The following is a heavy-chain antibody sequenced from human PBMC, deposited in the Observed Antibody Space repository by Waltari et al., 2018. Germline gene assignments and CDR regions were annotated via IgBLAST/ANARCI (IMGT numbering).Heavy chain of an antibody. Sequence: EVQLVESGGGLVQPGRSLRLSCAASGFTFDDYAMHWVRQAPGKGLEWVSGISWNSGSIGYADSVKGRFTISRDNAKNSLYLQMNSLRAEDTALYYCAATAMEDYWGQGTLVTVSS. V-gene: IGHV3-9*01. CDR1: GFTFDDYA. CDR2: ISWNSGSI. CDR3: AATAMEDY. D-gene: IGHD5-18*01. J-gene: IGHJ4*02.